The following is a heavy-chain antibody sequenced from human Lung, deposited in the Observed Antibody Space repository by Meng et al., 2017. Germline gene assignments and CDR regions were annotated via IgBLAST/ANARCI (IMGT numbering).Heavy chain of an antibody. J-gene: IGHJ4*02. CDR1: GFSFTDAW. V-gene: IGHV3-15*01. CDR3: ATGAAAADH. CDR2: IKSNSDGGTT. Sequence: VQVVEVGAGLVNPGGSLRLSWVASGFSFTDAWMSWVRQAPGKGLEWVGRIKSNSDGGTTDYAAPVKGRFTISRDDSKNTLYLQMNSLITEDTAVYFCATGAAAADHWGQGTLVTVSS. D-gene: IGHD6-13*01.